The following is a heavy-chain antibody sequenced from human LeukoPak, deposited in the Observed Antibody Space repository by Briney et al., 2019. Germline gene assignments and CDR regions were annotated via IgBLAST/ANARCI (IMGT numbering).Heavy chain of an antibody. J-gene: IGHJ4*02. Sequence: GGSLRLSCAASGFTFSSYAMHWVRQAPGKGLEWVAVISYDGSNKYYADSVKGRFTISRDNSKNTLYLQMNSLRAEDTAVYYCARDPLPGVFVSGWYDYWGQGTLVTVSS. CDR3: ARDPLPGVFVSGWYDY. D-gene: IGHD6-13*01. CDR2: ISYDGSNK. CDR1: GFTFSSYA. V-gene: IGHV3-30-3*01.